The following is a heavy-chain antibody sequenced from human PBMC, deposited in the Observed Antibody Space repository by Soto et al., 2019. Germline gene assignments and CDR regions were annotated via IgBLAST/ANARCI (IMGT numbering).Heavy chain of an antibody. CDR1: GGTFSSYA. CDR2: IIPIFGTA. V-gene: IGHV1-69*13. Sequence: SVKVSCKASGGTFSSYAISWVRQAPGQGLEWMGGIIPIFGTANYAQKFQGRVTITADESTSTAYMELSSLRSEDTAVYYCARDGPPQQLIYFDYWGQGTLVTVSS. CDR3: ARDGPPQQLIYFDY. J-gene: IGHJ4*02. D-gene: IGHD6-13*01.